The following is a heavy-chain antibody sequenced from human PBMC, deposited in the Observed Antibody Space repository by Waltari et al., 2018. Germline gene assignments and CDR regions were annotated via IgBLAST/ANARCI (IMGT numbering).Heavy chain of an antibody. CDR3: ARDDTIFGVVNPSGVDY. CDR1: GFTFSSYA. J-gene: IGHJ4*02. CDR2: INSDGGMV. V-gene: IGHV3-74*03. D-gene: IGHD3-3*01. Sequence: EVQLLESGGGLVQPGGSLRLSCAASGFTFSSYAMSWVRQAPGKGLVWVSRINSDGGMVTYADSGKVRFTISRDNAKNTLYLQMNSLRAEDMAVYYCARDDTIFGVVNPSGVDYWGQGTLVTVSS.